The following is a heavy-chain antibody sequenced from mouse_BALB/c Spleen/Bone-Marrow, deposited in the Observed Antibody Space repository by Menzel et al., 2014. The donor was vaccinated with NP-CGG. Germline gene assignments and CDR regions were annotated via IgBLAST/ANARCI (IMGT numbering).Heavy chain of an antibody. D-gene: IGHD2-4*01. CDR1: GFSFSNYG. CDR3: ARHAYYDQTEVSFVC. CDR2: ISGDGHYT. J-gene: IGHJ3*01. V-gene: IGHV5-9-2*01. Sequence: EVKLQESGGGLVKSGGSLKLSCAASGFSFSNYGMSWLRQTPEKRLEWVATISGDGHYTFYSDSVKGRFTISRDNAKNNLYLQLSGLRSEDTALYYCARHAYYDQTEVSFVCWGQGTLVTVSA.